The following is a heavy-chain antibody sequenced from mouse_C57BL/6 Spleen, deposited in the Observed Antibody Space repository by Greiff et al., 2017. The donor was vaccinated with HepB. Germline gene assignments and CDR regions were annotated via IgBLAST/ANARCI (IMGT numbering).Heavy chain of an antibody. Sequence: QVTLKESGPGILQPSQTLSLTCSFSGFSLSTFGMGVGWIRQPSGKGLEWLAHIWWDDDKYYNPALKSRLTISKDTSKNQVFLKIANVDTADTATYYCARIRAFYYGSSYGAWFAYWGQGTLVTVSA. CDR2: IWWDDDK. V-gene: IGHV8-8*01. CDR1: GFSLSTFGMG. J-gene: IGHJ3*01. CDR3: ARIRAFYYGSSYGAWFAY. D-gene: IGHD1-1*01.